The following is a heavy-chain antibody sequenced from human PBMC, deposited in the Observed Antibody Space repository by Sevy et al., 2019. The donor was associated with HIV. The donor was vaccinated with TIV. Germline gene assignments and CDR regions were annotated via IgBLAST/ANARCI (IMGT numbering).Heavy chain of an antibody. V-gene: IGHV3-73*01. CDR1: GFTFSGSA. D-gene: IGHD3-22*01. CDR3: TRLGYYDSSGYYNY. CDR2: IRSKANSYAT. J-gene: IGHJ4*02. Sequence: GGSLRLSCAASGFTFSGSAMHWVRQASGKGLEWVGRIRSKANSYATAYDASVKGRFTISRDDSKNTAYLQMNSLKTEDTAVYYCTRLGYYDSSGYYNYWGQGTLVTVSS.